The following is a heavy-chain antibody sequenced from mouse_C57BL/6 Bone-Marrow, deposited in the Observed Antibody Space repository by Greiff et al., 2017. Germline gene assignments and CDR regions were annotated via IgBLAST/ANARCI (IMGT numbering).Heavy chain of an antibody. CDR2: INPYNGAT. V-gene: IGHV1-19*01. J-gene: IGHJ3*01. D-gene: IGHD2-4*01. Sequence: VQLQQSGPVLVKPGASVKMSCKASGYTFTDYYMNWVKQSHGKSLEWIGVINPYNGATSYNQKFKGKATLTVDKSSSTAYMELNSLTSEDSAVYYWVYDYDVSWFAYWGQGTLVTVSA. CDR1: GYTFTDYY. CDR3: VYDYDVSWFAY.